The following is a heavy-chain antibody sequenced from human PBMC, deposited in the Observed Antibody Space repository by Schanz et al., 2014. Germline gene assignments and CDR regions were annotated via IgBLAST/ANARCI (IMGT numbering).Heavy chain of an antibody. CDR1: GFSFSDYS. V-gene: IGHV3-21*04. J-gene: IGHJ4*02. CDR3: ARGDPVAGLDY. CDR2: LSGGSSYI. Sequence: EVQLLESGGTVVQPGGSLRLSCAASGFSFSDYSMSWVRQAPGKGLEWVSSLSGGSSYIFYADSVKGRFTISRDNARYSLYLEMNSLRGEDTGMYYCARGDPVAGLDYWGRGTLVTVSS.